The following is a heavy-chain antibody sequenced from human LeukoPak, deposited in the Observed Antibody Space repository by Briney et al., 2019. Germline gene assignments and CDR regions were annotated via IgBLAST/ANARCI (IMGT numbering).Heavy chain of an antibody. J-gene: IGHJ3*02. CDR2: IYYSGST. CDR3: ARDRDYYGSGIDAFDI. Sequence: PSETLSLTCTVSGGSISSSSSYWGWIRQPPGEDLEWIGNIYYSGSTSYNPSLKSRVTISVDTSKNQFSLKLTSVTAADTAVYYCARDRDYYGSGIDAFDIWGQGTMVTVSS. V-gene: IGHV4-39*07. CDR1: GGSISSSSSY. D-gene: IGHD3-10*01.